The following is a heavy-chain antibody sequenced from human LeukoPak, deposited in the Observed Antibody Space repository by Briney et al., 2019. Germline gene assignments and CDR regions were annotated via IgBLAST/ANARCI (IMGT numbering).Heavy chain of an antibody. V-gene: IGHV4-38-2*02. CDR3: ARVYSSSWGYYYYYYMDV. D-gene: IGHD6-13*01. Sequence: PSETLSLTCTVSGYSISSGYFWGWIRQPPGKGLECIGTIYHSGSTYYNPSLKSRVTISVDTSKNQFSLKLSSVTAADTAVYYCARVYSSSWGYYYYYYMDVWGKGTTVTVSS. J-gene: IGHJ6*03. CDR1: GYSISSGYF. CDR2: IYHSGST.